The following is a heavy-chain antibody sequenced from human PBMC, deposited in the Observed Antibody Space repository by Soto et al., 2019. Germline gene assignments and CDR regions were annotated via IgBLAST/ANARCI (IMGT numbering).Heavy chain of an antibody. J-gene: IGHJ6*02. D-gene: IGHD1-26*01. CDR3: ARSIPAREAHYYYSGMDV. Sequence: EVQLVESGGGLVQPGGSLRLSCAASGFTFSDHYMDWVRQAPGKGLEWVGRTRNKANSYTTEYAASVKGRFTISRDDSKNSLYPQMNSLKAEDTAVYYCARSIPAREAHYYYSGMDVWGQGTTVTVSS. V-gene: IGHV3-72*01. CDR1: GFTFSDHY. CDR2: TRNKANSYTT.